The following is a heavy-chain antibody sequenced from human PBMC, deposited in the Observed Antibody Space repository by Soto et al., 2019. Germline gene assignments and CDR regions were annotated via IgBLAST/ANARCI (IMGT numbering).Heavy chain of an antibody. J-gene: IGHJ6*02. CDR2: IYYSGST. CDR3: ARDRGIVATIGVDYYYYGMDV. Sequence: QVQLQESGPGLVKPSQTLSLTCTVSGGSISSGDYYWSWIRQPPGKGLEWIGYIYYSGSTYYNPSLKSRVTISVDTSKNQFSLKLSSVTAADTAVYYCARDRGIVATIGVDYYYYGMDVWGQGTTVTVSS. V-gene: IGHV4-30-4*01. CDR1: GGSISSGDYY. D-gene: IGHD5-12*01.